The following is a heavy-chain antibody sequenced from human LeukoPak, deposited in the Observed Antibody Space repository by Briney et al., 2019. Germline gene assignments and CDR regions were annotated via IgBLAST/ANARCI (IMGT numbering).Heavy chain of an antibody. J-gene: IGHJ5*02. D-gene: IGHD2-15*01. CDR3: ARAFYCSGGSCYRGWFDP. V-gene: IGHV4-34*01. Sequence: PSETLSLTCAVYGGSFSGYYWRWIRQPPGKGLEWIGEINHSGSTNYNPSLKSRVTISVDTSKNQFSLKLSSVTAADTAVYYCARAFYCSGGSCYRGWFDPWGQGTLVTVSS. CDR1: GGSFSGYY. CDR2: INHSGST.